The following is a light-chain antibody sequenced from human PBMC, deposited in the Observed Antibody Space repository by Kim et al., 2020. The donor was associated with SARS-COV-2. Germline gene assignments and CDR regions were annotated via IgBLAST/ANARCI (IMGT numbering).Light chain of an antibody. V-gene: IGKV1-39*01. Sequence: ASVGDRVTITCRASQSISSYLNWYQQKPGIAPKLLIYAASSLQSGVPSRFSGSGSGTDFTLTISSLQLEDFATYYCQQSYSSPLTFGGGTKVEIK. CDR1: QSISSY. CDR2: AAS. J-gene: IGKJ4*01. CDR3: QQSYSSPLT.